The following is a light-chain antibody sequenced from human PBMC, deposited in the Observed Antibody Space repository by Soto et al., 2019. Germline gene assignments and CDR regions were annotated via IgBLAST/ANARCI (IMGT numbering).Light chain of an antibody. CDR2: AAS. CDR3: QQLSSYPST. J-gene: IGKJ4*01. V-gene: IGKV1-9*01. Sequence: IQLTQSPSSLSASVGARVTITCRARQDIAIYLAWYQQKPGEAPKLLIYAASTLYGGVPSRFSGSGSGTDFALTITSLQAEDFATYYCQQLSSYPSTFGGGTKVDIK. CDR1: QDIAIY.